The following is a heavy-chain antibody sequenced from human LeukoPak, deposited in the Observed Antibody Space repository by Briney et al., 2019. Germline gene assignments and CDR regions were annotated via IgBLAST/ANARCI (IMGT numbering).Heavy chain of an antibody. Sequence: SETLSLTCAVYGGSFSGYYWSWIRQPPGKGLEWIGEINHSGSTSYNPSLKSRVTISVDTSKNQFSLKLSSATAADTAVYYCARLGYDSSGYYYSFDYWGQGTLVTVSS. V-gene: IGHV4-34*01. CDR3: ARLGYDSSGYYYSFDY. CDR2: INHSGST. CDR1: GGSFSGYY. J-gene: IGHJ4*02. D-gene: IGHD3-22*01.